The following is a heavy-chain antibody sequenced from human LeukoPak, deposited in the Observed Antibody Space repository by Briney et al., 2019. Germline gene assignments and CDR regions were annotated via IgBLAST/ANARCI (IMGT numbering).Heavy chain of an antibody. Sequence: PGRSLRLSCAASGFTFSGYAMSWVRQAPGKGLEWVSSISGSGGSTYYADSVKGRFTISRDNSKNTLYLQMNSLRAEDTALYYCAKRFCSGGTCYIDYWGQGTLVTVSS. CDR3: AKRFCSGGTCYIDY. J-gene: IGHJ4*02. CDR1: GFTFSGYA. D-gene: IGHD2-15*01. CDR2: ISGSGGST. V-gene: IGHV3-23*01.